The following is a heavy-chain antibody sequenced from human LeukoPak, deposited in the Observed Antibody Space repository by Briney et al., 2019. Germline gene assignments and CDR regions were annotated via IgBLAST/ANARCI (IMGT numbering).Heavy chain of an antibody. J-gene: IGHJ4*02. CDR2: ISSSGSTI. CDR3: ARGMVVAARDY. V-gene: IGHV3-48*02. Sequence: GRSLRLSCAASGFTFSSYHMNWVRQAPGKGLEWVSYISSSGSTIYYADSVKGRFTISRDNAKNSLYLQMNSLRDDDTVVYYCARGMVVAARDYWGQGTLVTVSS. CDR1: GFTFSSYH. D-gene: IGHD2-15*01.